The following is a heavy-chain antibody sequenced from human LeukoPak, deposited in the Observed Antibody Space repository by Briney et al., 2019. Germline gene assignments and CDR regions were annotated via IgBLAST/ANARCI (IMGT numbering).Heavy chain of an antibody. Sequence: PGGSLRLSCAASGFTFSSYAMSWVRQAPGKGLESVSAISGSGGSTYYADSVKGRFTISRDNSKNTLYLQMNSLRDEDTAVYHCAKELGVWGNYRPPADYWGQGTLVTVSS. D-gene: IGHD3-16*02. CDR2: ISGSGGST. V-gene: IGHV3-23*01. J-gene: IGHJ4*02. CDR3: AKELGVWGNYRPPADY. CDR1: GFTFSSYA.